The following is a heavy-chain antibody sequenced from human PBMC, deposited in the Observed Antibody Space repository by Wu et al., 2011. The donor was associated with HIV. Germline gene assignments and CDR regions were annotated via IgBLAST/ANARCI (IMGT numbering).Heavy chain of an antibody. D-gene: IGHD5-12*01. CDR2: MNPNSGKT. Sequence: QVQLVQSGAEVKKPGASVKVSCKASGYTFTNYDINWVRQAPGQGLEWMGWMNPNSGKTGSAQKFQGRVTITRDTSISTAYMEVSSLRSEDTAVYYCARDPPGYPYFFDYWGQGTLVTVSS. CDR3: ARDPPGYPYFFDY. CDR1: GYTFTNYD. V-gene: IGHV1-8*03. J-gene: IGHJ4*02.